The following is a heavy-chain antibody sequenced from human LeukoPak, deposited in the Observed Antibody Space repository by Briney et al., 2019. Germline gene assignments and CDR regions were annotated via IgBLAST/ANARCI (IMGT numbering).Heavy chain of an antibody. J-gene: IGHJ4*02. CDR3: ARRGSILAYYFDY. D-gene: IGHD2/OR15-2a*01. Sequence: SETLSLTCTVSGGSISSSSYYWGWIRQPPGKGLEWIGSTYYSGSTYYNPSLKSRVTISVDTSKNQFSLKLSSVTAADTAVYYCARRGSILAYYFDYWGQGTLVTVSS. CDR2: TYYSGST. CDR1: GGSISSSSYY. V-gene: IGHV4-39*01.